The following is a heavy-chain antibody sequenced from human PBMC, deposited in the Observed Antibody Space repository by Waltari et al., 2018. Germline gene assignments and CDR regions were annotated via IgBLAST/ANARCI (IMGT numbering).Heavy chain of an antibody. D-gene: IGHD3-3*02. Sequence: EVRLVESGGDLVRPGGSLRLSCTASGFDLNYNYMTWVRQAPGKGLEWVSVIYAVGDTYYAYAVKGRCTISRDTSENEVFLQMNDVRAGDTAVYYCARWRSIAFWYFELWGRGTLVTVSS. J-gene: IGHJ2*01. CDR3: ARWRSIAFWYFEL. CDR1: GFDLNYNY. V-gene: IGHV3-66*02. CDR2: IYAVGDT.